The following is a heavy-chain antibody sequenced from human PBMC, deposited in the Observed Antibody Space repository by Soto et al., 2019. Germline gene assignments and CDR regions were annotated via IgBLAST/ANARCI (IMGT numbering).Heavy chain of an antibody. V-gene: IGHV1-2*04. CDR1: GYSFTGYY. CDR2: INPNSGGA. D-gene: IGHD2-2*02. CDR3: ARDPRYCAGSSCYRGHYYGMDV. Sequence: ASVKVSCKASGYSFTGYYIHWVRQAPGQGLEWMGWINPNSGGANYAQNFQGSVTMTRDTSTSTAYMELSRLTPGDTAVYYCARDPRYCAGSSCYRGHYYGMDVWGQGTTVTVSS. J-gene: IGHJ6*02.